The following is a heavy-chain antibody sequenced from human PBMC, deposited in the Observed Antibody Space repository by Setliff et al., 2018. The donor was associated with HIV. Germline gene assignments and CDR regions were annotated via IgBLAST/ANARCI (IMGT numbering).Heavy chain of an antibody. J-gene: IGHJ4*02. D-gene: IGHD2-8*01. V-gene: IGHV3-30*02. CDR2: IRYDGSNK. CDR1: GFTFSSYG. CDR3: AKDHATVLTQLDY. Sequence: HPGGSLRLSCAASGFTFSSYGMHWVRQAPGKGLEWVAFIRYDGSNKYYADSVKGRFTISRDNSKNTLYLQMNSLRAEDTAVYYCAKDHATVLTQLDYWGQGTLVTVSS.